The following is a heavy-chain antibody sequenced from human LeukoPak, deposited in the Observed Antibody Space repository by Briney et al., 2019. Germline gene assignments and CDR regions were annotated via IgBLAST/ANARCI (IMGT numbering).Heavy chain of an antibody. CDR3: ARDNIGVVTAIRSVYFDY. V-gene: IGHV4-38-2*02. CDR1: GYSISSGYY. Sequence: SETLSLTCTVSGYSISSGYYWGWIRQPPGKGLEWIGSIYHSGSTYYNPSLKSRATISVDTSKNQFSLKLSSVTAADTAVYYCARDNIGVVTAIRSVYFDYWGQGTLVTVSS. CDR2: IYHSGST. D-gene: IGHD2-21*02. J-gene: IGHJ4*02.